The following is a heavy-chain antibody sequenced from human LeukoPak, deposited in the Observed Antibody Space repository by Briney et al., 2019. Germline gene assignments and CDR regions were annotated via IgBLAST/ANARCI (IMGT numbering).Heavy chain of an antibody. D-gene: IGHD3-22*01. CDR1: GFSLSTSGMC. V-gene: IGHV2-70*01. Sequence: SGPALVKPTQTLTLTCTFSGFSLSTSGMCVSWIRQPPGKALEWLALIDWDDDKYYSTSLKTRLTISKDTSKNQVVLTMTNMDPVDTATYYSARILLNYYDSSGSLGYFDYWGQGTLVTVSS. CDR2: IDWDDDK. CDR3: ARILLNYYDSSGSLGYFDY. J-gene: IGHJ4*02.